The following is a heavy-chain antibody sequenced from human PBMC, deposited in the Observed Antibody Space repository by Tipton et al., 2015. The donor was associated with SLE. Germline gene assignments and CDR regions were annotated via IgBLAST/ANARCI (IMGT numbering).Heavy chain of an antibody. Sequence: TLSLTCSVSGYSVSSGYYWGWIRQPPGKGLEWIGSIYQNGITYYNASLKRRLTISVDTSKNQFSLKLSSVTAADTAVYYCARVYTTGRVDYWGQGTLVTVSS. D-gene: IGHD1-1*01. V-gene: IGHV4-38-2*02. CDR1: GYSVSSGYY. J-gene: IGHJ4*02. CDR2: IYQNGIT. CDR3: ARVYTTGRVDY.